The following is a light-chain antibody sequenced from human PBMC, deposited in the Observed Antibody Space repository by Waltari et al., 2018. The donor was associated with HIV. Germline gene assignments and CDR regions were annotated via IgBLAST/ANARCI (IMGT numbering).Light chain of an antibody. CDR1: GSDIGYSGL. Sequence: QSALTQPASLSGSPGQSITSSCTGAGSDIGYSGLVAWYQQYPGTSPKLMIYEVSRRPSGFSSRFSASKAGTAASLTISDLRTFDEAVYYCSSGTTRVSHVFGSGTKVTV. CDR3: SSGTTRVSHV. J-gene: IGLJ1*01. CDR2: EVS. V-gene: IGLV2-23*02.